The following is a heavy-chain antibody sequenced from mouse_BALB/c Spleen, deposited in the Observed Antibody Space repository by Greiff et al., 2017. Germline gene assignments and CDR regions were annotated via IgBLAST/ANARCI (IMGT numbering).Heavy chain of an antibody. CDR2: IWGGGST. V-gene: IGHV2-6-4*01. CDR1: GFSLSRNS. CDR3: ARNWGDDGYYGGFDY. J-gene: IGHJ2*01. Sequence: QVQLKGSGPGLVAPSHSLSITCTVSGFSLSRNSLHWVRQLPGKGLEWLGMIWGGGSTDYNSALTSRLSISKDYSKSQVSVKMNSLQTDDTAMYYCARNWGDDGYYGGFDYWGQGTTLTVSA. D-gene: IGHD2-3*01.